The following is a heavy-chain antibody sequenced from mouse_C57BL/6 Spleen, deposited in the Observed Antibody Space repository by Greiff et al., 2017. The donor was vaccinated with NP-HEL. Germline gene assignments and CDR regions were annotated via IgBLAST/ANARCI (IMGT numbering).Heavy chain of an antibody. Sequence: GGGLVQPKGSLKLSCAASGFSFNTYAMNWVRQAPGKGLEWVARIRSKSNNYATYYADSVKDRFTISRDDSESMLYLQMNNLKTEDTAMYYCVRHLGYDDAMDYWGQGTSVTVSS. J-gene: IGHJ4*01. CDR2: IRSKSNNYAT. CDR1: GFSFNTYA. CDR3: VRHLGYDDAMDY. D-gene: IGHD2-2*01. V-gene: IGHV10-1*01.